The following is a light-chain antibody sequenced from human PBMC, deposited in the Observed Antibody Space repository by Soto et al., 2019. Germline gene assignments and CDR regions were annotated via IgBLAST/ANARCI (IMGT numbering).Light chain of an antibody. J-gene: IGKJ1*01. CDR2: GAS. CDR1: QSVSSN. CDR3: QQYNNWPPWT. V-gene: IGKV3-15*01. Sequence: EIVMTQSPATLSASPGERATLSCRASQSVSSNLAWYQQKPGQAPRLLIYGASTRATGIPARFSGSGSGTEFTRTISSLQSEDFAGYYCQQYNNWPPWTFGQGTKVEIK.